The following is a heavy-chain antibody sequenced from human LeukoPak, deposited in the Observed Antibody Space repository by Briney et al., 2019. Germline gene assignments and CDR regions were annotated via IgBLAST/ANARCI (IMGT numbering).Heavy chain of an antibody. Sequence: SETLSLTCTVSGGSISSYYWSWIRQPAGKGLEWIGRIYTSGATYYNPSLKSRVTMSVDTSENQFSLKLKSVTAADTAVYYCARTRHYDNCFDPWGRGTLVTVSS. CDR3: ARTRHYDNCFDP. CDR1: GGSISSYY. D-gene: IGHD3-3*01. V-gene: IGHV4-4*07. J-gene: IGHJ5*02. CDR2: IYTSGAT.